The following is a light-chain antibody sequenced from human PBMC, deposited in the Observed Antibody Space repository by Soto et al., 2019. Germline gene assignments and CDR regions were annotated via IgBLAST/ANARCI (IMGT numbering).Light chain of an antibody. V-gene: IGLV1-44*01. CDR1: SSNMGSNT. CDR2: NDN. J-gene: IGLJ2*01. CDR3: AAWDGSLNYIL. Sequence: QSVLTQPPSASGTPGQGVAISCSGSSSNMGSNTVNWYQHLPGTAPKLLIYNDNQRPSGVPDRFFGSKSGTSASLAITGLQSEDEADYYCAAWDGSLNYILFGGGTKLTVL.